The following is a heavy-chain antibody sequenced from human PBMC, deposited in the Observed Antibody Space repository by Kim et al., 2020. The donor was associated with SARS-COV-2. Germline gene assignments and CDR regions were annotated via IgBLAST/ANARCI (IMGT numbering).Heavy chain of an antibody. D-gene: IGHD4-4*01. CDR1: GGSFSGYY. CDR3: ATVTTYLYYYGMHV. V-gene: IGHV4-34*01. CDR2: INHSGST. Sequence: SETLSLTCAVYGGSFSGYYWSWIRQPPGKGLEWIGEINHSGSTNYNPSLKSRVTISVDTSKNQFSLKLSSVTAADTAVYYCATVTTYLYYYGMHVWG. J-gene: IGHJ6*02.